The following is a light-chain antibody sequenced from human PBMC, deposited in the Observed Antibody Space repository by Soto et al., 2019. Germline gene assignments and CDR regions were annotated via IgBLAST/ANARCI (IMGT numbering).Light chain of an antibody. CDR3: QLSHSTPYT. Sequence: DIQMTQSPSPLSASVGDRVTITCRASQSISNYLNWYQQKPGQAPNLLIYIASNLHSGVPSRFSGSGSGTDFTLTISSLQPEDFATYYCQLSHSTPYTFGQVTELEIK. J-gene: IGKJ2*01. CDR2: IAS. CDR1: QSISNY. V-gene: IGKV1-39*01.